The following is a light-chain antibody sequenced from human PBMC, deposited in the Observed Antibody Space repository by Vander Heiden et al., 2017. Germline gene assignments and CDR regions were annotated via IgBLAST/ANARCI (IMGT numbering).Light chain of an antibody. CDR2: GAS. CDR1: QTIASSY. J-gene: IGKJ3*01. CDR3: QPDDSSSFT. Sequence: ESVLTQSPGTLSLSPGERATLSCRASQTIASSYLAWYQQKPGQAPRLLIYGASSRTTGIPDRFNGSGSGTDFTLTISRLEPEDFAMYYCQPDDSSSFTFGHGTKVDIK. V-gene: IGKV3-20*01.